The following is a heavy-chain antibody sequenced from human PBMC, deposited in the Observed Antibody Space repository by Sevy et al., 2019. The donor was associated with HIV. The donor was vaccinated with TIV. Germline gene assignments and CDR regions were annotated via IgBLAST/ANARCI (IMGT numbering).Heavy chain of an antibody. Sequence: SETLSLTCTVSGGSISSYYWSWIRQPPGKGLEWIGYIYYSGSTNYNPSLKSRVTISVDTSKNQFSLKLSSVTAADTAVYYCASSPPYNWNDRSDAFDIWGQGTMVTVSS. V-gene: IGHV4-59*01. CDR1: GGSISSYY. CDR2: IYYSGST. J-gene: IGHJ3*02. D-gene: IGHD1-1*01. CDR3: ASSPPYNWNDRSDAFDI.